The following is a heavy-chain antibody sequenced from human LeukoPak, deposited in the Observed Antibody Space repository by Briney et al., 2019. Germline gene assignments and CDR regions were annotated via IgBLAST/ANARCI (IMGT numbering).Heavy chain of an antibody. Sequence: GGALRLSCESSEFSGSRLAMSWTRQPPGTGLELVATLSGSGGATYYADSVKGRFTTSRDNSKDTLYLQMDNLRADDTAVYYCAKHLGSHSFLFYYMDVWGKGTSVIVSS. J-gene: IGHJ6*03. V-gene: IGHV3-23*01. CDR2: LSGSGGAT. CDR1: EFSGSRLA. D-gene: IGHD2-21*01. CDR3: AKHLGSHSFLFYYMDV.